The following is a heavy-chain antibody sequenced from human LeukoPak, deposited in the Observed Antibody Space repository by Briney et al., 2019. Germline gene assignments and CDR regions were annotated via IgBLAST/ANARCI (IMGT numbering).Heavy chain of an antibody. Sequence: SETLSLTCTVSGGSISSSSYYWGWIRQPPGKGLEWIVSIYYSGSTYYNPSLKSRVTISVDTSKNQFSLKLSSVTAADTAVYYCARTSSIAARPGSSYFDYWGQGTLVTVSS. V-gene: IGHV4-39*01. D-gene: IGHD6-6*01. CDR3: ARTSSIAARPGSSYFDY. CDR1: GGSISSSSYY. J-gene: IGHJ4*02. CDR2: IYYSGST.